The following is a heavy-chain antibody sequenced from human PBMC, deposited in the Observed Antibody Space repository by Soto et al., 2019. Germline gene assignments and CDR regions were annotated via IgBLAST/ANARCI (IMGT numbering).Heavy chain of an antibody. Sequence: PGGSLRLSCAASGFTFSSYGMHWVRQAPGKGLEWVAVISYDGSNKYYADSVKGRFTISRDNSKNTLYLQMNSLRAEDTAVYYCAKDAGYYYGSGSDRGYYYYYGMDVWGQGTTVTVSS. CDR1: GFTFSSYG. V-gene: IGHV3-30*18. J-gene: IGHJ6*02. CDR2: ISYDGSNK. CDR3: AKDAGYYYGSGSDRGYYYYYGMDV. D-gene: IGHD3-10*01.